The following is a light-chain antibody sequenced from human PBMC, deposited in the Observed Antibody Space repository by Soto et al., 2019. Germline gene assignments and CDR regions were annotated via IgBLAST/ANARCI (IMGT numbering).Light chain of an antibody. Sequence: EIVLMQSPGTLSLSPGERATLSCRASQSVSNSYLAWYQQKPGQAPRLLIYGASSRATGIPDRFSGSGSGTDFTLTISRLEPEDFAVYYCQQYGGSPPFTFGPGTKVDIK. CDR2: GAS. J-gene: IGKJ3*01. CDR1: QSVSNSY. CDR3: QQYGGSPPFT. V-gene: IGKV3-20*01.